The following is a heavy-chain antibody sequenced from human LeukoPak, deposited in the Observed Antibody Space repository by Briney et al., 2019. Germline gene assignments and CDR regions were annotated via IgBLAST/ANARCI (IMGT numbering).Heavy chain of an antibody. CDR1: GFTFSRYD. CDR3: ARDLALRPAVLRYFDWLDAWWFDP. D-gene: IGHD3-9*01. J-gene: IGHJ5*02. CDR2: ISGSGGST. V-gene: IGHV3-23*01. Sequence: GGSLRLSCATSGFTFSRYDMSWVRQAPGKGLEWISAISGSGGSTYDADSVKGRFTISRDNAKNSLYLQMNSLRAEDTAVYYCARDLALRPAVLRYFDWLDAWWFDPWGQGTLVTVSS.